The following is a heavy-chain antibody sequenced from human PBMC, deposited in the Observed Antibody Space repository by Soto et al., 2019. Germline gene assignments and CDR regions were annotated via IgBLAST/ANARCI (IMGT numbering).Heavy chain of an antibody. V-gene: IGHV1-18*01. CDR3: ARGGWQWLPHYYYYYGMDV. CDR1: GYTFTSYG. D-gene: IGHD6-19*01. CDR2: ISAYNGNT. Sequence: GASVKVSCKASGYTFTSYGISWVRQAPGQGLEWMGWISAYNGNTNYAQKLQGRVTMTTDTSTSTAYMELRSLGSDDTAVYYCARGGWQWLPHYYYYYGMDVWGQGTTVTVSS. J-gene: IGHJ6*02.